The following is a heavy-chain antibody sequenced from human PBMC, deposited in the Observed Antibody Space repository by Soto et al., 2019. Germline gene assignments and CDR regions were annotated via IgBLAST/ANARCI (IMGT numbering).Heavy chain of an antibody. J-gene: IGHJ4*02. CDR3: ASPMGGGWGKG. V-gene: IGHV3-30*14. CDR2: ISYDGSNK. CDR1: GFTFSSYA. Sequence: PGGSLRLSCAASGFTFSSYAMHWVRQAPGKGLEWVAVISYDGSNKYYADSVKGRFTISRDNSKNTLYLQMNSLRAEDTAVYYCASPMGGGWGKGWGQGTLVTVSS. D-gene: IGHD6-19*01.